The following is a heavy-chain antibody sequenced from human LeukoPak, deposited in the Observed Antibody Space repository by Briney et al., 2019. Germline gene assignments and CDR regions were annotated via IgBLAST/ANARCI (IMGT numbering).Heavy chain of an antibody. CDR1: GYTLTELS. J-gene: IGHJ3*02. CDR2: FDPEDGET. Sequence: ASVKVSCKVSGYTLTELSMHWVRQAPGKGLEWMGGFDPEDGETIYAQKFQGRVTMTEDTSTDTAYMELSSLRSEDTAVCYCATAVIYPHAFDIWGQGTMVTVSS. D-gene: IGHD2/OR15-2a*01. CDR3: ATAVIYPHAFDI. V-gene: IGHV1-24*01.